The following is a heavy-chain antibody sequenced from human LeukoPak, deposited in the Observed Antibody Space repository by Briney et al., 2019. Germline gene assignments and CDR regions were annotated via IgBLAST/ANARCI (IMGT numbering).Heavy chain of an antibody. CDR2: IYSGGST. CDR1: GFTFSSNY. V-gene: IGHV3-53*04. D-gene: IGHD3-10*01. Sequence: QTGGSLRLSGAASGFTFSSNYMSWVSQAPGKGLEWVSVIYSGGSTYYADSVKGRFTISRHNSKNTLYLQMNSLRAEDTAVYYCARARRAFGELSYYYYYGMDVWGQGTTVTVSS. J-gene: IGHJ6*02. CDR3: ARARRAFGELSYYYYYGMDV.